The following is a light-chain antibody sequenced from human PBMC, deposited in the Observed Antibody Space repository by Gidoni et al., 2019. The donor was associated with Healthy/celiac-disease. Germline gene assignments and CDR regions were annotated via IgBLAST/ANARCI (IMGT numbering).Light chain of an antibody. V-gene: IGLV6-57*01. CDR1: SGSIASNY. CDR3: QSYDSSNQV. Sequence: NFMLTQPHSVSESPGKTVTISCTRSSGSIASNYVQWYQQRPGSSPTTVIYEDNQRPSGVPERFSGSIDSSSNSASLTSSGRKTEDEADYYCQSYDSSNQVFGTGTKVTVL. J-gene: IGLJ1*01. CDR2: EDN.